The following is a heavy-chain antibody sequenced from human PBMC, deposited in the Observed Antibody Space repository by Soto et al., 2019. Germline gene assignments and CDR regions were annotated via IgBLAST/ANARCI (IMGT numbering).Heavy chain of an antibody. CDR3: AREDDGGDRDYYGLDV. V-gene: IGHV4-30-4*01. D-gene: IGHD2-21*02. CDR1: GGSISYDHYH. J-gene: IGHJ6*02. Sequence: QVQLQESGPGLVRPSQTLSLTCTVSGGSISYDHYHWTWIRQPPGKGLEWIGYIHYSGSVFYNPSLQSRLSMSVDTSKNLFSLKWSSVTAADTAVYVCAREDDGGDRDYYGLDVWGQGTTVTVSS. CDR2: IHYSGSV.